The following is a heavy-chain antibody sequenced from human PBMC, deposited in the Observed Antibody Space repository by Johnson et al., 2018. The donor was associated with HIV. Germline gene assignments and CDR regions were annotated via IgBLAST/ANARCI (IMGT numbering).Heavy chain of an antibody. CDR1: GFTVSSNY. Sequence: VQLVESGGGVVQPGGSLRLSCAASGFTVSSNYMSWVRQAPGKGLEWVSGISWNSGSIGYSDSVKGRFTISRDNAKNSLYLQMNSLRAEDTAVYYCAREGGSSGPDAFDIWGQGTMVTVSS. D-gene: IGHD3-16*01. CDR3: AREGGSSGPDAFDI. V-gene: IGHV3-20*04. J-gene: IGHJ3*02. CDR2: ISWNSGSI.